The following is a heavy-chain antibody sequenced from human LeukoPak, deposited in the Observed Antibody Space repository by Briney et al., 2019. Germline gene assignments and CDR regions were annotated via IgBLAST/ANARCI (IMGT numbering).Heavy chain of an antibody. Sequence: PGESLRLSCAASGFNFNDAYMSWVRQAPGKGLEWVSVIYSGGSTYYADSVKGRFTISRDNAKNSLYLQMNSLRAEDTAVYYCARDPISGSYYPGNWFDSWGQGTLVTVSS. CDR2: IYSGGST. D-gene: IGHD1-26*01. CDR3: ARDPISGSYYPGNWFDS. V-gene: IGHV3-66*02. J-gene: IGHJ5*01. CDR1: GFNFNDAY.